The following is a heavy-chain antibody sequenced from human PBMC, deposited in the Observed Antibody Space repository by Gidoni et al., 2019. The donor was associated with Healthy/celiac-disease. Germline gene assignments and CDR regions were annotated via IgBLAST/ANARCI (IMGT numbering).Heavy chain of an antibody. V-gene: IGHV5-51*01. CDR3: ARHSRPDCSSTSCYYYYMDV. CDR1: GYSFTSYS. J-gene: IGHJ6*03. D-gene: IGHD2-2*01. CDR2: IYPGDSDT. Sequence: EVQLVQSGAEVTQPGESLKISCKGSGYSFTSYSIAWVRQMPGKGLEWMGIIYPGDSDTRYSPSFQGQVTISADKSISTAYLQWSSLKASDTAMYYCARHSRPDCSSTSCYYYYMDVWGKGTTVTVSS.